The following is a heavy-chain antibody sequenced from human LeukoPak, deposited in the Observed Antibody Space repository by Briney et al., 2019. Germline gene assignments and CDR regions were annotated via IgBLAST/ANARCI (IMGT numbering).Heavy chain of an antibody. CDR2: MNPNSGST. Sequence: ASVKVSCKASGGTFSSYAITWVRQATGQGLEWMGWMNPNSGSTGYAQKFQGRVTMTRNTSISTAYMELSSLRSEDTAVYYCARGSSSSWYSYYYYMDVWGKGTTVTISS. CDR1: GGTFSSYA. D-gene: IGHD6-13*01. V-gene: IGHV1-8*01. J-gene: IGHJ6*03. CDR3: ARGSSSSWYSYYYYMDV.